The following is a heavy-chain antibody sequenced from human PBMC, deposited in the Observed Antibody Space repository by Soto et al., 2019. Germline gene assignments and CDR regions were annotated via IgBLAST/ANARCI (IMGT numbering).Heavy chain of an antibody. CDR1: GCTFSSYS. V-gene: IGHV3-23*01. CDR3: TRASSDRNHMEV. CDR2: ITESGGDT. J-gene: IGHJ6*02. Sequence: PGGSLRLSCGASGCTFSSYSMNWVRQTPGKGLEWVSTITESGGDTYYTDSVKGRFTISRDNSKNTLYLQMTSLRAEDTALYYCTRASSDRNHMEVWGPGTTVTVSS.